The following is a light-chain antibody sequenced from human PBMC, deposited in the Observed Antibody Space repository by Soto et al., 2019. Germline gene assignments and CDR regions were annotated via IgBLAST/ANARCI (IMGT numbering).Light chain of an antibody. CDR1: SSDVGGYNF. J-gene: IGLJ2*01. Sequence: QSALTQPPSASGSPGQSVTISCTGASSDVGGYNFVSWYQHHPGKAPRLMIYDVTQRPSGVPDRFSGSKSGNTASLTVSGLQVDDEAYYYCSSYAGSSIPVAFGGGTKLTAL. V-gene: IGLV2-8*01. CDR3: SSYAGSSIPVA. CDR2: DVT.